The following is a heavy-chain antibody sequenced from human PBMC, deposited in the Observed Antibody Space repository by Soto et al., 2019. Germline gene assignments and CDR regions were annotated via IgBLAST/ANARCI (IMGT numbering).Heavy chain of an antibody. CDR1: GYTFTSYA. D-gene: IGHD3-16*01. CDR2: INAGNGNT. CDR3: ARGGSRYDYSRRFDP. Sequence: ASVKVSCKASGYTFTSYAMHWVRQAPGQRLEWMGWINAGNGNTKYSQKFQGRVTMTRDTSISTAYMELSRLRSDDTAVYYCARGGSRYDYSRRFDPWGQGTLVTVSS. V-gene: IGHV1-3*01. J-gene: IGHJ5*02.